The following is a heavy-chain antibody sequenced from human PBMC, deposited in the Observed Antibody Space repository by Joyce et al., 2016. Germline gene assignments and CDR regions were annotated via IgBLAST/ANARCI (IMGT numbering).Heavy chain of an antibody. V-gene: IGHV1-2*02. J-gene: IGHJ4*02. CDR3: ARDDTKHGRGGRCYPL. Sequence: QVQLVQSGAEVKQPEASVKVSCKASGYTFPVYYIHWVRQAPGKGLEVMRWINWNTGETHYVQRFKDRVTMTRDTSITTAYMELSRLRSDDAAVYYCARDDTKHGRGGRCYPLWGQGTLVTVSS. CDR2: INWNTGET. CDR1: GYTFPVYY. D-gene: IGHD2-15*01.